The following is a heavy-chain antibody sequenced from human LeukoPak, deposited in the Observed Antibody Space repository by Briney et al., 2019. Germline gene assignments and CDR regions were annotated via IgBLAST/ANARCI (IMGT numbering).Heavy chain of an antibody. J-gene: IGHJ4*02. D-gene: IGHD6-19*01. CDR2: IYSDGSQ. V-gene: IGHV3-66*04. CDR1: GLTVRNNY. CDR3: ARQIVVSGTDYFDY. Sequence: PGGSLRLSCAASGLTVRNNYMSWVRQAPGKGLEWVSVIYSDGSQYYADSVKGRFTISRDNSRNTLYLQMNSLRAEDTAVYFCARQIVVSGTDYFDYWGQGTLVTVSS.